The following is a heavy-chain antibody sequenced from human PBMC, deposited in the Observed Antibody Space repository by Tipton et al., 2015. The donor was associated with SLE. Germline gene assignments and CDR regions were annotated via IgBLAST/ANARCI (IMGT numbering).Heavy chain of an antibody. J-gene: IGHJ4*02. Sequence: QLVQSGGGAVQPGRSLRLSCAASGFSFSDYGMHWVRQAPGKGLDWVSVIWYDGSKEYYADSVKGRFTISRDMSKNTLYLQMNSLRAEDTAVYHCARAASYYDSSGFPDLWGQGIQVTVSS. D-gene: IGHD3-22*01. V-gene: IGHV3-33*01. CDR1: GFSFSDYG. CDR3: ARAASYYDSSGFPDL. CDR2: IWYDGSKE.